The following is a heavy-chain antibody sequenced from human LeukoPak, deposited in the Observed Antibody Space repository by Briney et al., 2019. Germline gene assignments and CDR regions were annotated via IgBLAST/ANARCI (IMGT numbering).Heavy chain of an antibody. D-gene: IGHD6-19*01. CDR2: IYTSGST. V-gene: IGHV4-4*09. Sequence: SETLSLTCTVSGGFISSYYWSWIRQPPGKGLEWIGYIYTSGSTNYNPSLKSRVTISVDTSKNQFSLKLSSVTAADTAVYYCARQTSSGWFDYWGQGTLVTVSS. CDR3: ARQTSSGWFDY. CDR1: GGFISSYY. J-gene: IGHJ4*02.